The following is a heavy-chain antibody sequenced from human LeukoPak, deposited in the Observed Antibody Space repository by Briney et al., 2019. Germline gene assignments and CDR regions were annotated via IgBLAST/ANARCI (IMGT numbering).Heavy chain of an antibody. CDR2: IYYSGST. CDR3: ARSGGTRSYSYYGMDV. V-gene: IGHV4-31*03. J-gene: IGHJ6*02. Sequence: SETLSLTCTVSPGSISSGGYYWSWIRQHPGKGLEWIGYIYYSGSTYYNPSLKSRVTISVDTSKNQFSLILSSVTAADTAVYYCARSGGTRSYSYYGMDVWGQGTTITVSS. D-gene: IGHD2-15*01. CDR1: PGSISSGGYY.